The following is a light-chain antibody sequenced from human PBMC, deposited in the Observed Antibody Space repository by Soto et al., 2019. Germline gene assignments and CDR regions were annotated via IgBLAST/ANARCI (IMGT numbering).Light chain of an antibody. V-gene: IGKV1-27*01. J-gene: IGKJ1*01. CDR1: QGIKNY. CDR3: QQYNSYWT. CDR2: AAS. Sequence: DIQVTQYPSSLSASVGDRVTITCRASQGIKNYLAWYQQKPGEIPKLLIYAASTLESGIPPRFSGSGSGTEFTLTISSLQPDDFATYYCQQYNSYWTFGQGTKVDIK.